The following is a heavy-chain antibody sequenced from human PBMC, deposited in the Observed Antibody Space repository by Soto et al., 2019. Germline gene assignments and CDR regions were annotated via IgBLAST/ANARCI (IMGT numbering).Heavy chain of an antibody. CDR1: GGSISSSSYY. V-gene: IGHV4-39*01. CDR2: IYYSGST. Sequence: PSETLSLTCTVSGGSISSSSYYWGWIRQPPGKGLEWIGSIYYSGSTYYNPSLKSRVTISVDTSKNQFSLKLSSVTAADTAVYYCARHSVYYGSGSYLFDYWGQGTLVTVSS. CDR3: ARHSVYYGSGSYLFDY. D-gene: IGHD3-10*01. J-gene: IGHJ4*02.